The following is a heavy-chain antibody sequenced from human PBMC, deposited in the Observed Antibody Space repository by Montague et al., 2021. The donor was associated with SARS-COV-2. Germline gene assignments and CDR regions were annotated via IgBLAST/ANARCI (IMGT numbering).Heavy chain of an antibody. J-gene: IGHJ4*02. CDR1: GGSIISSSYY. Sequence: SETLSLTCTFSGGSIISSSYYWGWIRQPPGKGLEWIGSIYYSGSTYYNPSLKSRVTISVDTSKNQFSLKLSSVTAADTAVYYCARVISGQNNIVVVGLCYLDYWGRGTLVTVSP. D-gene: IGHD2-15*01. CDR2: IYYSGST. CDR3: ARVISGQNNIVVVGLCYLDY. V-gene: IGHV4-39*07.